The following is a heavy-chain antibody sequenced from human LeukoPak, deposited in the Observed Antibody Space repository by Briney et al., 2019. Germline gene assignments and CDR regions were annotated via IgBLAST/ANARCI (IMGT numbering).Heavy chain of an antibody. J-gene: IGHJ4*02. CDR2: ISPSGGST. Sequence: ASVKVSCKASGYTFTSYYMHWVRQAPGQGLEWMGIISPSGGSTSYAQKFQGRVTMTRDTSTSTVYMELSSLRSEDTAVYYCARTARLRYYDSSGYFPYYFDYWGQGTLVTVSS. CDR3: ARTARLRYYDSSGYFPYYFDY. D-gene: IGHD3-22*01. CDR1: GYTFTSYY. V-gene: IGHV1-46*01.